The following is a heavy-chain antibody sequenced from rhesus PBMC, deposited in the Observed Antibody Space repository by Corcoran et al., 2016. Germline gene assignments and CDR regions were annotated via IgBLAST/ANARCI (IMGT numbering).Heavy chain of an antibody. CDR1: GGSVSSSNW. CDR2: ISVMSGST. D-gene: IGHD3-34*01. J-gene: IGHJ6*01. V-gene: IGHV4-65*01. Sequence: QVQLQESGPGLVKPSETLSLTCAVSGGSVSSSNWWSWIRQPPGKGLEWIWYISVMSGSTYYNPSLKSRVTISTDPSKNQLALKRRSVTAADTAVYYGARDRVPSHYGLDSWGQGVVVTVSS. CDR3: ARDRVPSHYGLDS.